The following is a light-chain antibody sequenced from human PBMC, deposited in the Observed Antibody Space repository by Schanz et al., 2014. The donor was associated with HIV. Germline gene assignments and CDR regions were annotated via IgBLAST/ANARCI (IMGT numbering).Light chain of an antibody. CDR3: QQYSTSPRT. CDR1: RSVNSN. Sequence: EIVMTQSPVTLSVSPGERVTLSCRASRSVNSNLAWYQQKPGQAPRLLIYGASSRATGIPDRFSGSGSGTDFTLTISRLEPEDVAVYSCQQYSTSPRTFGQGTKVEIK. V-gene: IGKV3-20*01. CDR2: GAS. J-gene: IGKJ1*01.